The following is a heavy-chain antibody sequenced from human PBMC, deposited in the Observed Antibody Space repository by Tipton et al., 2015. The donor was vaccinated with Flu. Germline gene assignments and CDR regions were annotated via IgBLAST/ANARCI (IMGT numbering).Heavy chain of an antibody. D-gene: IGHD3-9*01. V-gene: IGHV3-23*01. J-gene: IGHJ3*02. CDR1: GFTFSSYA. CDR3: AKTSIFDWLLSLSPGAFDI. Sequence: SLRLSCAASGFTFSSYAMSWVRQAPGRGLEWVSIISASGVSTYYADSVKGRFTISRDKSKKTLYLQMDSLRAEDTAVYYCAKTSIFDWLLSLSPGAFDIWGQGTMVTVSS. CDR2: ISASGVST.